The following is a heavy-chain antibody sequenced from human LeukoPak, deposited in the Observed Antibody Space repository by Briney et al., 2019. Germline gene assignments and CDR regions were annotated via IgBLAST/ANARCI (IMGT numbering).Heavy chain of an antibody. CDR3: ARHGGGYSFDY. J-gene: IGHJ4*02. CDR2: IYNSGST. Sequence: TSETLSLTCTVSSDSIGSYYWSWIRQPPGKGLEWIGFIYNSGSTNYNPSLKSRVTISVDTSKNQFSLNLNSVIAADTAVYYCARHGGGYSFDYWGQGTLVTVSS. D-gene: IGHD5-24*01. CDR1: SDSIGSYY. V-gene: IGHV4-59*08.